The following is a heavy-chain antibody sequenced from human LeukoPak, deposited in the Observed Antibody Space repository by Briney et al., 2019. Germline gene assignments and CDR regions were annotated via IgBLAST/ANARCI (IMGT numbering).Heavy chain of an antibody. CDR1: GFTVSSNY. CDR3: ARWSGYGDS. CDR2: IYSGGTT. D-gene: IGHD5-12*01. V-gene: IGHV3-53*01. J-gene: IGHJ4*02. Sequence: GGSLRLSCAASGFTVSSNYINWVRQAPGKGLEWVSLIYSGGTTYYADSVKGRFTISRDNSKNTLYLQMNSLRVEDTAIYYCARWSGYGDSWGQGTLVTVSS.